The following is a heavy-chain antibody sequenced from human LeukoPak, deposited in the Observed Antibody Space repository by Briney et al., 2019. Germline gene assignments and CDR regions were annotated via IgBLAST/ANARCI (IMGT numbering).Heavy chain of an antibody. CDR2: IYYSGST. J-gene: IGHJ5*02. Sequence: SETLSLTCTVSGGSISSYYWSWIRQPPGKGLEWIGYIYYSGSTNYNPSLKSRVTISVDTSKNQFSLKLSSVTAADTAVYYCVRGPSPAYCGGDCYSRFDPWGQGTLVTVSS. V-gene: IGHV4-59*01. CDR1: GGSISSYY. D-gene: IGHD2-21*02. CDR3: VRGPSPAYCGGDCYSRFDP.